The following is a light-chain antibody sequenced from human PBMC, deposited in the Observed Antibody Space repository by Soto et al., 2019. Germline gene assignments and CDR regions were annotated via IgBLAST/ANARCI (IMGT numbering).Light chain of an antibody. J-gene: IGLJ1*01. CDR1: SSDVGGYNY. CDR2: EVS. V-gene: IGLV2-14*01. Sequence: QSVLTQPASVSGSPGQSITISCTGTSSDVGGYNYVSWYQQYAGKAPKLMIYEVSNRPSGISNRFSGSKSGNTASLTVSGLQAEDEGDYYCSSYAGSNNYVFGTGTKLTVL. CDR3: SSYAGSNNYV.